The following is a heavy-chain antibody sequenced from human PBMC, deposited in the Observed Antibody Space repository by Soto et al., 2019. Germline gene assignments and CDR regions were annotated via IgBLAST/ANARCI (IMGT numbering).Heavy chain of an antibody. D-gene: IGHD2-8*01. CDR1: GFTFSSYW. V-gene: IGHV3-74*01. CDR3: ASGNGHGFDI. J-gene: IGHJ3*02. Sequence: GGSLRLSCAASGFTFSSYWMHWVRQTPGKGLVWVSRINSDGSTTTYADSVKGRFTTSRDNAKNTLYLQMNSLRAEDTALYYCASGNGHGFDIWGQGTMVTVS. CDR2: INSDGSTT.